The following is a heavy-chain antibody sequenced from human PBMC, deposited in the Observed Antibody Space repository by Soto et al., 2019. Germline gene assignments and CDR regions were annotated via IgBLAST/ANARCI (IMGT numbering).Heavy chain of an antibody. CDR3: ARGPHYYGSGSYFRWFDP. D-gene: IGHD3-10*01. J-gene: IGHJ5*02. CDR2: IYHSGST. CDR1: GGSISSSNW. V-gene: IGHV4-4*02. Sequence: QVQLQESGPGLVKPSGTLSLTCAVSGGSISSSNWWSWVRQPPGKGLEWIGEIYHSGSTNYNPSLKSRVTISVDKSKNQFSLKLSSVTAADTAVYYCARGPHYYGSGSYFRWFDPWGQGTLVTVSS.